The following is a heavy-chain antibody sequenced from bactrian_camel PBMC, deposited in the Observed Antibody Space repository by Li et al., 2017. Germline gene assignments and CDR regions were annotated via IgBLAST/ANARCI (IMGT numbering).Heavy chain of an antibody. V-gene: IGHV3S40*01. Sequence: VQLVESGGGSVRAGGSLRLSCTASGYASGATVCMGWIRQAPGKGLEWLSGISGGGTTFRNNSLKGRFTISRDNAKNTLYLQMTSLQTDDTAVYFCATSEGSLGQGTQVTVSS. CDR3: ATSEGS. CDR2: ISGGGTT. J-gene: IGHJ6*01. CDR1: GYASGATVC.